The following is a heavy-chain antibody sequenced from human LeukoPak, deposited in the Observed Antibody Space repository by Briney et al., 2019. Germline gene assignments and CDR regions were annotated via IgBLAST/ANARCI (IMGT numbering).Heavy chain of an antibody. CDR2: IYYSGST. CDR1: GGSISSYY. D-gene: IGHD6-19*01. J-gene: IGHJ3*02. CDR3: ARENTHDIAVAGRDAFDI. Sequence: PSETLSLTCTVSGGSISSYYWSWVRQPPGKGLEWIGYIYYSGSTNYNPSLKSRVTISVDTSKNQFSLKLSSVTAADTAVYYCARENTHDIAVAGRDAFDIWGQGTVVTVSS. V-gene: IGHV4-59*01.